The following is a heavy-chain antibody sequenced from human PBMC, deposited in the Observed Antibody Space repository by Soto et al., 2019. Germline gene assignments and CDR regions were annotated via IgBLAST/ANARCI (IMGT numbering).Heavy chain of an antibody. Sequence: ASVKVSCKASGGTFSSYAISWVRQAPGQGLEWMGGIIPIFGTANYAQKFQGRVTITADKSTSTAYMELSSLRSEDTAVYYCARDDIVVVTATAAYYYYGMDVWGQGTTVTVSS. V-gene: IGHV1-69*06. D-gene: IGHD2-21*02. CDR3: ARDDIVVVTATAAYYYYGMDV. J-gene: IGHJ6*02. CDR1: GGTFSSYA. CDR2: IIPIFGTA.